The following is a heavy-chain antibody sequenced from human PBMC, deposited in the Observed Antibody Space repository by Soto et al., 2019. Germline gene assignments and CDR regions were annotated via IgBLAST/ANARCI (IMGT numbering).Heavy chain of an antibody. CDR1: GFTFSSYA. D-gene: IGHD3-22*01. J-gene: IGHJ4*02. CDR3: AAANYYDSSGYYRGFDY. CDR2: ISGSGGST. Sequence: LRLSCAASGFTFSSYAMSWVRQAPGKGLEWVSAISGSGGSTYYADSVKGRFTISSDNSKNTLYLQMNSLRAEDTAVYYCAAANYYDSSGYYRGFDYWGQGTLVTVSS. V-gene: IGHV3-23*01.